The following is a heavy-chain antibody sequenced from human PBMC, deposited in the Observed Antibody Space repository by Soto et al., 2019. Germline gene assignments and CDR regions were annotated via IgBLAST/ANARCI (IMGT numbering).Heavy chain of an antibody. J-gene: IGHJ5*02. D-gene: IGHD2-2*01. V-gene: IGHV3-30-3*01. Sequence: QVQLVESGGGVVQPGRSLRLSCAASGFTFSSYAMHWVRQAPGKGLEWVAVISYDGSNKYYADSVKGRFTISRDNSKNTLYLQMNSLRGEDTAVYYCARVPAATGVWFDPWGQGTLVTVSS. CDR2: ISYDGSNK. CDR1: GFTFSSYA. CDR3: ARVPAATGVWFDP.